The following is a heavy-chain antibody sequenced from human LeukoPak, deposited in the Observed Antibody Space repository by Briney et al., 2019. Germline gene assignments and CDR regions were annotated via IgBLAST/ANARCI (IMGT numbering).Heavy chain of an antibody. CDR1: GFTFSSYA. V-gene: IGHV3-23*01. CDR2: ITASGGNT. Sequence: PGGSLRLSCAASGFTFSSYAMGWVRQAPGKGLEWVSAITASGGNTYYADSVKGRFTISRDNSKNTLYLQVNSLRAEDTAVYYCAKAQRAATFDYWGQGTLVTVSS. CDR3: AKAQRAATFDY. J-gene: IGHJ4*02. D-gene: IGHD2-15*01.